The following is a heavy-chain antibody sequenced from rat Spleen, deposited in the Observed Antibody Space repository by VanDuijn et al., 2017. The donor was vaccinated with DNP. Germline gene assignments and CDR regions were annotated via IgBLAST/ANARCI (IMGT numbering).Heavy chain of an antibody. J-gene: IGHJ2*01. V-gene: IGHV5-46*01. CDR1: GFTFSSCP. Sequence: EVQLVESGGGLVQPGRSMKLSCAASGFTFSSCPMAWVRQAPTKGLEWVASISTSGGNTYYRDSVKGRVTISRDNAKSNLYLQMNSLRSEDTATYYCKVGAQCWGQGVMVTVSS. CDR2: ISTSGGNT. CDR3: KVGAQC. D-gene: IGHD3-2*01.